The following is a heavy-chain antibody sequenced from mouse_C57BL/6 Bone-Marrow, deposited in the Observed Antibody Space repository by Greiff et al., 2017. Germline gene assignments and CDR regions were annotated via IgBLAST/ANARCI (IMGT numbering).Heavy chain of an antibody. CDR2: IYPGSGST. Sequence: QVQLQQPGAELVKPGASVKMSCKASGYTFTSYWITWVKQRPGHGLEWIGDIYPGSGSTNYNEKFKSKATLTADTSSSTAYMQLSSLTSEDSAVYYCATTHDDYNQYYAMDYWGQGTSVTVSS. CDR1: GYTFTSYW. CDR3: ATTHDDYNQYYAMDY. J-gene: IGHJ4*01. V-gene: IGHV1-55*01. D-gene: IGHD2-13*01.